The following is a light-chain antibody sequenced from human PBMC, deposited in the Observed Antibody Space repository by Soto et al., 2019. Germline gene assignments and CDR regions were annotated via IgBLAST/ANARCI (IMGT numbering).Light chain of an antibody. V-gene: IGKV3-11*01. J-gene: IGKJ5*01. Sequence: EIVLTQSPATLSLSPVERATLSCRASQSVSSYLAWYQQKPGQAPRLLIYDASNRATGIPARFSGSGSETDFTLTISSLEPEDFAVYYCQQRSDWPLTFGQGTRLEIK. CDR3: QQRSDWPLT. CDR1: QSVSSY. CDR2: DAS.